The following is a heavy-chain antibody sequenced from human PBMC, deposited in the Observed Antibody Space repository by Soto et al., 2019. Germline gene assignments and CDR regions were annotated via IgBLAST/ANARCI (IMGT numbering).Heavy chain of an antibody. CDR2: IYPGDSDT. V-gene: IGHV5-51*01. Sequence: EVQLVQSGAEVKKPGESLKISCQGSGYSFVSYWIAWVRQMPGKGLEWMGSIYPGDSDTTESPSFQGQVTMSVEKSITTVYLQWSSLKASDTAMYYCAITYGYEIEYWGQGTLVTVSS. CDR3: AITYGYEIEY. D-gene: IGHD2-2*01. CDR1: GYSFVSYW. J-gene: IGHJ4*02.